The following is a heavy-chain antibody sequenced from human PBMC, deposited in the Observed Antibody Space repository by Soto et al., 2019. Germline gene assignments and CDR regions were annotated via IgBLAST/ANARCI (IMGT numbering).Heavy chain of an antibody. V-gene: IGHV2-70*01. J-gene: IGHJ4*02. CDR2: IDWDDDK. CDR1: GFSLSTSGMC. CDR3: ARIQASGWVRRDWYYFDY. D-gene: IGHD6-19*01. Sequence: SGPTLVNPTQTLTLTCTFSGFSLSTSGMCVSWIRQPPGKALEWLALIDWDDDKYYSTSLKTRLTISKDTSKNQVVLTMTNMDPVDTATYYCARIQASGWVRRDWYYFDYWGQGTLVTVSS.